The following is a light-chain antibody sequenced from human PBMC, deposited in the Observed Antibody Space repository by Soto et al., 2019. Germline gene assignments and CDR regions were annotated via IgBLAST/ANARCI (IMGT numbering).Light chain of an antibody. Sequence: DIQMTQSPSTLSGSVGDRVTITCRASQTISSWLAWYQQKPGKAPKLLIYKASTLKSGVPSRFSGSGSGTEFSLTISSLQPDDFATYYCQHYNRHSEALGQGTKGDIK. CDR1: QTISSW. V-gene: IGKV1-5*03. J-gene: IGKJ1*01. CDR2: KAS. CDR3: QHYNRHSEA.